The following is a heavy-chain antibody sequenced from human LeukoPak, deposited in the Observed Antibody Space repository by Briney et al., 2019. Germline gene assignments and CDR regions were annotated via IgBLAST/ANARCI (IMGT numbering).Heavy chain of an antibody. CDR2: IIDSGGAA. V-gene: IGHV3-23*01. CDR3: AKVSREGSTRWFVP. CDR1: GFTFSSYA. J-gene: IGHJ5*02. D-gene: IGHD2/OR15-2a*01. Sequence: GGSLRLSCAASGFTFSSYAMRCGRQAPGGGGVGCFGIIDSGGAASYEASVKGRVTISIDNSKNTLYLQMNSLRAEDTAVYYCAKVSREGSTRWFVPWGQGTLVTVSS.